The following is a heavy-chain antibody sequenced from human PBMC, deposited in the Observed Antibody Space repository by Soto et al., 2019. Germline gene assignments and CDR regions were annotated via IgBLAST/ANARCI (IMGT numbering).Heavy chain of an antibody. V-gene: IGHV1-3*01. CDR1: GYTLTSYA. Sequence: ASVKVSCKASGYTLTSYAMHWVRQAPGQRLEWMGWINAGNGNTKYSQKFQGRVTITRDTSASTAYMELSSLRSEDTAVYYCAREGGYSGYAPCYKDVWGKGTTVTVSS. CDR2: INAGNGNT. CDR3: AREGGYSGYAPCYKDV. J-gene: IGHJ6*03. D-gene: IGHD5-12*01.